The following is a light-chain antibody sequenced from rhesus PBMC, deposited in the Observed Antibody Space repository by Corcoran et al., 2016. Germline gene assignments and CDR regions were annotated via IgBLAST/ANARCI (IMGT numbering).Light chain of an antibody. J-gene: IGKJ3*01. CDR1: QSRLYTDGHTY. V-gene: IGKV2-61*01. CDR3: MQHKALPFT. CDR2: GGS. Sequence: EIVMTQTPLSLPVTPGEPASISCRSSQSRLYTDGHTYLDWYLQKPGQSPQLLIYGGSYRDSGVPDRFRGRGSGTDFTLKINQVEAEDVGVYYRMQHKALPFTFGPGTKLDIK.